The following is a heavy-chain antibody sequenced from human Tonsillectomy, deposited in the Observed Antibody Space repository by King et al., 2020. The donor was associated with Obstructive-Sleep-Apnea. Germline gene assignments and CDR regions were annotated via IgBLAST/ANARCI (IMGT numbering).Heavy chain of an antibody. D-gene: IGHD2-2*01. CDR2: IWYDGSNK. J-gene: IGHJ4*02. Sequence: VQLVESGGGVVQPGRSLRLSCAASGFTFSSYGMHWVRQAPGKGLEWVAVIWYDGSNKYYEDSLKGRFTISRDNSKNTLYLQMNSLRAEDTAVYYCAKDQYCSSTSCPRGGFDYWGQGTLVTVSS. V-gene: IGHV3-33*06. CDR3: AKDQYCSSTSCPRGGFDY. CDR1: GFTFSSYG.